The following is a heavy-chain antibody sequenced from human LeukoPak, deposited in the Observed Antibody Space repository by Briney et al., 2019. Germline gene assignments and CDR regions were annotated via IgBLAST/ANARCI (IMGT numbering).Heavy chain of an antibody. Sequence: SETLSLTCAVYGGAFSGYYWSWIRQPPGKGLEWIGYIYYSGSTNYNPSLKSRVTISLDTSKNQFSLKLSSLTAADTAVYYCARRVAGESRAFDIWGQGTVVTVSS. J-gene: IGHJ3*02. CDR2: IYYSGST. V-gene: IGHV4-59*01. CDR3: ARRVAGESRAFDI. CDR1: GGAFSGYY. D-gene: IGHD3-10*01.